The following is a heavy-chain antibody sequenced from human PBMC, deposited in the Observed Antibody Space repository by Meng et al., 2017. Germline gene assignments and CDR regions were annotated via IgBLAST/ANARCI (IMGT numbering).Heavy chain of an antibody. CDR2: ISSSGSTI. CDR1: GFTFSSYE. V-gene: IGHV3-48*03. J-gene: IGHJ4*02. Sequence: GSLRLSCAAAGFTFSSYEMNWVRQAPGKGLEWVSYISSSGSTIYYADSVKGRFTISRDNAKNSLYLQMNSLRAEDTAVYYCASTRITMVRGVNDYWGQGTLVTVSS. D-gene: IGHD3-10*01. CDR3: ASTRITMVRGVNDY.